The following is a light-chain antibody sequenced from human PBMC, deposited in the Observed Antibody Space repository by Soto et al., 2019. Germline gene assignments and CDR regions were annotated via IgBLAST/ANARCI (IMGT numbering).Light chain of an antibody. Sequence: EIVMTQSPATLSVSPGERATLSCRASQSVSSNLAWYQQKPGQAPRLLIYGASTRATGIPARFSGSGSGTEFTLTISSLQSEDFAVYYCPQYNNWPRTFGQGT. V-gene: IGKV3-15*01. CDR2: GAS. J-gene: IGKJ1*01. CDR3: PQYNNWPRT. CDR1: QSVSSN.